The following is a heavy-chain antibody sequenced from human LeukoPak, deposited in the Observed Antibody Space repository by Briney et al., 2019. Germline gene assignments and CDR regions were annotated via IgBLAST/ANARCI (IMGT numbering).Heavy chain of an antibody. D-gene: IGHD6-13*01. Sequence: PSETLSLTCAVSGYSISSGYYWSWIRQPPGKGLEWIGEINHSGSTNYNPSLKSRVTISVDTSKNQFSLKLSSVTAADTAVYYCARGSTLAAAGTMDYWGQGTLVTVSS. CDR1: GYSISSGYY. V-gene: IGHV4-34*01. CDR2: INHSGST. CDR3: ARGSTLAAAGTMDY. J-gene: IGHJ4*02.